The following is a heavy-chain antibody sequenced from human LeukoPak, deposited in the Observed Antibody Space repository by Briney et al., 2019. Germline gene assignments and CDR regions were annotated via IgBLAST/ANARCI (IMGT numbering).Heavy chain of an antibody. D-gene: IGHD3-10*01. CDR1: GYTFTSHY. J-gene: IGHJ4*02. CDR3: AREYYYGSGNYYNRIDY. Sequence: ASVKVSCKASGYTFTSHYMHWVRQAPGQGLEWMGIINPSGGSTSYAQKFQGRVTMTRDTSTSTVYMELSSLRSEDTAVYYCAREYYYGSGNYYNRIDYWGQGALVTVSS. V-gene: IGHV1-46*01. CDR2: INPSGGST.